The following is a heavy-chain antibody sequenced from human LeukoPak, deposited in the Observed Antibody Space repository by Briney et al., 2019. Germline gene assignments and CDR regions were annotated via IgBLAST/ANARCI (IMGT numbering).Heavy chain of an antibody. CDR3: ARGPYSSG. CDR1: GGSFSGYY. Sequence: SETLSLTCAVYGGSFSGYYWSWIRQPPWKGLEWIGEINHSGSTNYNPSLKSRVTISVDTSKNQFSLKLSSVTAADTAVYYCARGPYSSGWGQGTLVTVSS. V-gene: IGHV4-34*01. D-gene: IGHD6-19*01. CDR2: INHSGST. J-gene: IGHJ4*02.